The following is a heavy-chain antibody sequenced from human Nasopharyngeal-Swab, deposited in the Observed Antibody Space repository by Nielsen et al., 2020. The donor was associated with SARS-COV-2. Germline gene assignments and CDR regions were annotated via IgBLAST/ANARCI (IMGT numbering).Heavy chain of an antibody. D-gene: IGHD3-3*01. J-gene: IGHJ6*02. CDR1: GFTFSSYS. Sequence: GGSLRLSCAASGFTFSSYSMNWVRQAPGKGLEWVSSISSSSSYIYYADSVKGRFTISRDNAKNSLYLQMNSLRAEDTAVYYCARGDYYEDLEGNYYGMDVWGQGTTVTVSS. CDR3: ARGDYYEDLEGNYYGMDV. CDR2: ISSSSSYI. V-gene: IGHV3-21*01.